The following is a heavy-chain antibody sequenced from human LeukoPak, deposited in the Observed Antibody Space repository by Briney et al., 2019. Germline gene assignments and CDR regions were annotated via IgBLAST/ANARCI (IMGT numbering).Heavy chain of an antibody. V-gene: IGHV4-59*01. CDR2: IYYSGST. D-gene: IGHD6-19*01. J-gene: IGHJ5*02. CDR3: ARRDSSGWSNWFDP. CDR1: GGSISSYY. Sequence: SKTLSLTCTVSGGSISSYYWSWIRQPPGKGLEWIGYIYYSGSTNYNPSLKSRVTISVDTSKNQFSLKLSSVTAADTAVYYCARRDSSGWSNWFDPWGQGTLVTVSS.